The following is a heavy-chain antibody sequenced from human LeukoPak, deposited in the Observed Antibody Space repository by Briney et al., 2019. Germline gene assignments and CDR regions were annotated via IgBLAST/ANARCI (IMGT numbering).Heavy chain of an antibody. CDR1: GYTFINHA. Sequence: ASVKVSCKASGYTFINHAIHWVRQAPGQRLEWMGWINVGNGNTKYSQKFQGRVTITRDTSASTAYMELSSLRFEDTAVYYCARAENWFDPWGQGTLVTVSS. CDR3: ARAENWFDP. V-gene: IGHV1-3*01. J-gene: IGHJ5*02. CDR2: INVGNGNT.